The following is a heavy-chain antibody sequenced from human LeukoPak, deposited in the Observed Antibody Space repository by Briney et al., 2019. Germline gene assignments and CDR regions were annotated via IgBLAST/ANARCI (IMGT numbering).Heavy chain of an antibody. D-gene: IGHD4-17*01. CDR3: ARVGLSTVTTRHRKFDP. V-gene: IGHV1-2*02. Sequence: GASVKVSCKASGYTFTSYGISWVRQAPGQGLEWMGWINPNSGGTNYAQKFQGRVTMTRDTSISTAYMELSRLRSDDTAVYYCARVGLSTVTTRHRKFDPWGQGTLVTVSS. CDR1: GYTFTSYG. J-gene: IGHJ5*02. CDR2: INPNSGGT.